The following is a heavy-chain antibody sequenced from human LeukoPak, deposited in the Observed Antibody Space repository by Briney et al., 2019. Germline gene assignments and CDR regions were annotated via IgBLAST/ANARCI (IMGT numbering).Heavy chain of an antibody. CDR1: GFTFDDYA. CDR3: ASGAYYYDSSGYFSGRTNNFDY. J-gene: IGHJ4*02. Sequence: GGSLRLSCAASGFTFDDYAMHWVRQAPGKGLEWVSGTSWNSGSIGYADSVKGRFTISRDNAKNSLYLQMNSLRAEDTAVYYCASGAYYYDSSGYFSGRTNNFDYWGQGTLVTVSS. V-gene: IGHV3-9*01. D-gene: IGHD3-22*01. CDR2: TSWNSGSI.